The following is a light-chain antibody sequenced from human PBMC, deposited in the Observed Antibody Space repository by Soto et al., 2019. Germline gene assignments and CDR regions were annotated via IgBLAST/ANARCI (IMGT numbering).Light chain of an antibody. CDR3: MICTSNASKV. V-gene: IGLV5-37*01. Sequence: QSVLTQPPSSSASPGESARLTCTLPSDINVGSYNIYWYQQQPGSPPRYLLYYYSDSDKGQGSGVPSRFSGSKAASANTGILLISGLQSEDEADYYCMICTSNASKVFGGGTKVTVL. J-gene: IGLJ3*02. CDR2: YYSDSDK. CDR1: SDINVGSYN.